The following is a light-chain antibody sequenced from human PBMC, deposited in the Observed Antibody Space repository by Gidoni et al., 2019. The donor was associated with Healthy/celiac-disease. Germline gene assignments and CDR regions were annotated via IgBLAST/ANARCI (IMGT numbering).Light chain of an antibody. Sequence: EIVLTQSPATLSVSPGERATLSCRASQSVSSYLAWYQQKPGQAPRLRIYDASNRATGIPARCSGSGSGTDFTLTISSLEPEDFAVYYCQQRSNWPPTFGQGTKVEIK. J-gene: IGKJ1*01. CDR2: DAS. CDR3: QQRSNWPPT. CDR1: QSVSSY. V-gene: IGKV3-11*01.